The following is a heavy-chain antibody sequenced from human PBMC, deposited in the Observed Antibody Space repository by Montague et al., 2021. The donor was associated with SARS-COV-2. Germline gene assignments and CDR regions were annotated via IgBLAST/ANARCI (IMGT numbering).Heavy chain of an antibody. Sequence: SETLSLTCAVYGESFTDFFWNWIRQTPEKGLEWIGEIRHNGGTHYNPSLKSRVTISVDTSKNQFSLKLSSVTAADTAVYYCARGQRFFDWPYDAFDIWGQGTMVIVSS. J-gene: IGHJ3*02. CDR2: IRHNGGT. CDR3: ARGQRFFDWPYDAFDI. CDR1: GESFTDFF. D-gene: IGHD3-9*01. V-gene: IGHV4-34*01.